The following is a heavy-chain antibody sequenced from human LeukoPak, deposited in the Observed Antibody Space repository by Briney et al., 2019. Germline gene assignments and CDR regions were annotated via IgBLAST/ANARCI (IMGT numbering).Heavy chain of an antibody. V-gene: IGHV1-2*02. J-gene: IGHJ4*02. D-gene: IGHD1-26*01. CDR1: GYTFTSYY. CDR3: ARVKLRELLIDY. Sequence: ASVKVSCKASGYTFTSYYMHWVRQAPGQGLEWMGWINPNSGGTNYAQKFQGRVTMTRDTSISTAYMELSRLRSDDTAVYYCARVKLRELLIDYWGQGTLVTVSS. CDR2: INPNSGGT.